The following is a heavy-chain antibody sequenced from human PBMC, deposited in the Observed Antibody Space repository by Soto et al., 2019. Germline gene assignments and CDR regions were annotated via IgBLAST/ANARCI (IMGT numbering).Heavy chain of an antibody. CDR2: IYSRGGT. Sequence: EVQVVESGGGLVQPGGSLRLSCAASGFTVSNNYMTWVRQAPGKGLEWVSLIYSRGGTDYADSVKGRFTISRDNSKNMVYLQMNSLRVEDTAVYYCARGGSGSQTVGYWGQGALVTVSS. J-gene: IGHJ4*02. D-gene: IGHD1-26*01. CDR3: ARGGSGSQTVGY. CDR1: GFTVSNNY. V-gene: IGHV3-66*01.